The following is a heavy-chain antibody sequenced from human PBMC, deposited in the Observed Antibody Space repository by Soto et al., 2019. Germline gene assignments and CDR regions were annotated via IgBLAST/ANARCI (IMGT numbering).Heavy chain of an antibody. CDR3: ARNMYSSGPYGMDV. J-gene: IGHJ6*02. CDR2: IIPILGIT. CDR1: GGTFSSYT. D-gene: IGHD6-19*01. Sequence: QVRLVQSGAEVKKPGSSVKVSCKASGGTFSSYTISWVRQAPGQGLEWMGRIIPILGITNYAQKFQGRVTITAEKSTSTAYMELSSLRSEDTAVYYCARNMYSSGPYGMDVWGQGTTVTVAS. V-gene: IGHV1-69*02.